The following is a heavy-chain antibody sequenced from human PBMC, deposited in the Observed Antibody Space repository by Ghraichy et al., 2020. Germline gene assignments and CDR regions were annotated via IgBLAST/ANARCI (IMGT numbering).Heavy chain of an antibody. D-gene: IGHD3-10*01. V-gene: IGHV3-53*01. CDR2: IYSGGST. CDR1: GFTVSSNY. Sequence: GGSLRLSCAASGFTVSSNYMSWVRQAPGKGLEWVSVIYSGGSTYYADSVKGRFTISRDNSKNTLYLQMNSLRAEDTAVYYCASYGSGTDFDYWGQGTLVTVSS. CDR3: ASYGSGTDFDY. J-gene: IGHJ4*02.